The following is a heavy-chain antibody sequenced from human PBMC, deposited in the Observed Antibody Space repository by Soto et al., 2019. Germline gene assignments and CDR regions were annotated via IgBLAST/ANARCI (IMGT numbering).Heavy chain of an antibody. D-gene: IGHD3-22*01. CDR2: INRYGSST. Sequence: EVQLVESGGGLVQPGGSQRLSCEGSGFTFSSYWMHWVRQAPGKGLVWVSRINRYGSSTSYADSVKGRFTISRDNAKNTVYLQMNSLRAADTAVYYCARGGDSSYYDSSGYPAAFDIWGQGTMVTVSS. J-gene: IGHJ3*02. V-gene: IGHV3-74*01. CDR3: ARGGDSSYYDSSGYPAAFDI. CDR1: GFTFSSYW.